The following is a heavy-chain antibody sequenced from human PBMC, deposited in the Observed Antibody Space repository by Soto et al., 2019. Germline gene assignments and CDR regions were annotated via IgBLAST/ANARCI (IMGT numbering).Heavy chain of an antibody. J-gene: IGHJ4*02. CDR3: ANKMWLLNGPFDY. D-gene: IGHD3-22*01. CDR2: ISGSGGTT. CDR1: GFTFSSYT. Sequence: GGSLRLSCAASGFTFSSYTISWVRQAPGKGLEWVSAISGSGGTTYYADSVKGRFTISRDNSKNTLYLQMNSLRAEDTAVYYCANKMWLLNGPFDYWGQGTLVTVSS. V-gene: IGHV3-23*01.